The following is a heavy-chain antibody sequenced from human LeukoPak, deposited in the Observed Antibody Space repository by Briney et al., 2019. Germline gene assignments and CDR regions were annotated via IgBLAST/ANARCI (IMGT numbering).Heavy chain of an antibody. CDR1: GGSISSYY. D-gene: IGHD6-19*01. CDR2: IYTSGST. V-gene: IGHV4-59*10. J-gene: IGHJ4*02. Sequence: SGTLSLTCAVYGGSISSYYWSWIRQPAGKGLEWIGRIYTSGSTNYNPSLKSRVTMSVDTSKNQFSLKLSSVTAADTAVYYCARGKQWLAFYYFDYWGQGTLVTVSS. CDR3: ARGKQWLAFYYFDY.